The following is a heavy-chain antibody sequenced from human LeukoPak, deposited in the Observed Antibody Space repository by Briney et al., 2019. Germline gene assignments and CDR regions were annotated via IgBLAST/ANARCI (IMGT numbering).Heavy chain of an antibody. CDR3: ARDQGSGWGSYYYYYMDV. D-gene: IGHD6-19*01. J-gene: IGHJ6*03. Sequence: SETLSPTCTVSGGSISSYYWSWIRQPPGKGLEWIGYIYYSGSTNYNPSLKSRVTISVDTSKNQFSLKLSSVTAADTAVYYCARDQGSGWGSYYYYYMDVWGKGTTVTVSS. V-gene: IGHV4-59*01. CDR2: IYYSGST. CDR1: GGSISSYY.